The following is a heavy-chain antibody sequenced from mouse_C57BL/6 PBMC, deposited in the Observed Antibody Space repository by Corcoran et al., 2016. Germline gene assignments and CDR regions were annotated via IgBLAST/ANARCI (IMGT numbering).Heavy chain of an antibody. CDR1: GYTFTDYY. Sequence: EVQLQQSGPELVKPGASVKISCKASGYTFTDYYMNWVKHSHGKSLEWIGDINPNNGGTSYNQKFKGKATLTVDKSSSTAYMELRSLTSEDSAVYYCARRTTVVPYAMDYWGQGTSVTVSS. V-gene: IGHV1-26*01. D-gene: IGHD1-1*01. J-gene: IGHJ4*01. CDR3: ARRTTVVPYAMDY. CDR2: INPNNGGT.